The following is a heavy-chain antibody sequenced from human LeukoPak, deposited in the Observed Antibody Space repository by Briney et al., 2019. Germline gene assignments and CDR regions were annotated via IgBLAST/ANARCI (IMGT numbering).Heavy chain of an antibody. V-gene: IGHV3-23*01. Sequence: GGSLRLSCAASGFTFSSYAMSWVRQAPGKGLEWVSAISGSGGSTYYADSVKGRFTIPRDNSKNTLYLQMNSLRAEDTAVYYCAKSRTDSSGQIDYWGQGTLVTVSS. CDR3: AKSRTDSSGQIDY. CDR2: ISGSGGST. D-gene: IGHD3-22*01. J-gene: IGHJ4*02. CDR1: GFTFSSYA.